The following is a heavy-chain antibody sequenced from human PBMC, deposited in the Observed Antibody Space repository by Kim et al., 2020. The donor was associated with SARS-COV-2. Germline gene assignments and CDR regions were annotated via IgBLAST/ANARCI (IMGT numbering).Heavy chain of an antibody. V-gene: IGHV4-34*01. CDR2: GST. J-gene: IGHJ4*02. D-gene: IGHD1-26*01. Sequence: GSTNYNPSLKSRVTISVDTSKNQFSLKLSSVTAADTAVYYCAYSGSYSVYWGQGTLVTVSS. CDR3: AYSGSYSVY.